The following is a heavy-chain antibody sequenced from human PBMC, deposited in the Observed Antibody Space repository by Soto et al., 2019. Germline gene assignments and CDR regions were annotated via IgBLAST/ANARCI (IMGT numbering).Heavy chain of an antibody. D-gene: IGHD3-22*01. Sequence: EVQLVESGGGLVQPGGSLRLSCAASGFTFSSYSMNWVRQAPGKGLAWVSYISSSSSTIYYADSVKGRFTSSGDNAKHSLYLQMNSLRDEDTAVYYCAREQYYYDSSGYTYWGQGTLVTVSS. CDR3: AREQYYYDSSGYTY. CDR2: ISSSSSTI. V-gene: IGHV3-48*02. J-gene: IGHJ4*02. CDR1: GFTFSSYS.